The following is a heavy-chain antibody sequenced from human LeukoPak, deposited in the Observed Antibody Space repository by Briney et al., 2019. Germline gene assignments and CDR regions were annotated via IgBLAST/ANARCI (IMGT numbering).Heavy chain of an antibody. CDR3: ATSDDNWNYGFDY. CDR2: ISVSGVST. Sequence: PGGSLRLSCAASGFTFSSYAMSWVRQAPGKGLEWVSSISVSGVSTYNADSVKGRFTISRDNSKNTLYLQMNSLRAEDTAVYYCATSDDNWNYGFDYWGQGTLVTVSS. D-gene: IGHD1-7*01. CDR1: GFTFSSYA. J-gene: IGHJ4*02. V-gene: IGHV3-23*01.